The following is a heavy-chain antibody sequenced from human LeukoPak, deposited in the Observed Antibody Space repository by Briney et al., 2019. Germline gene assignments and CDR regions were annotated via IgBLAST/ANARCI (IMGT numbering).Heavy chain of an antibody. CDR1: GFAFSNYW. CDR3: ARGTATTAGIDY. V-gene: IGHV3-74*01. J-gene: IGHJ4*02. D-gene: IGHD1/OR15-1a*01. CDR2: LNTDGAST. Sequence: GGSLRLSCTASGFAFSNYWMFWVRQVPGKGLVWVSQLNTDGASTTYGDPAKGRFTASRDNAKNTLFLQMNSLRVEDTAIYYCARGTATTAGIDYWGQGTLVTVSS.